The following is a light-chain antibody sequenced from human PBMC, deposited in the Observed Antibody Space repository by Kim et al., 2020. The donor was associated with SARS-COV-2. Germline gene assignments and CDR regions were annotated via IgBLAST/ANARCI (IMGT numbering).Light chain of an antibody. V-gene: IGLV3-21*04. J-gene: IGLJ3*02. CDR3: QVWDTSVSWV. Sequence: VDPGKTARITWRGNNIEIKSVHWYQQRTGQAPVLVISYESDRPSGIPQRFSGSKSGNTATLTISRVEAGDEADYYCQVWDTSVSWVFGGGTQLTVL. CDR1: NIEIKS. CDR2: YES.